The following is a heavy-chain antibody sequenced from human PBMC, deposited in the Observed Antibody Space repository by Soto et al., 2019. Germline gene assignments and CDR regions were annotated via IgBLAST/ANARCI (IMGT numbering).Heavy chain of an antibody. CDR3: AKPLYTYGYVFDL. V-gene: IGHV3-23*01. D-gene: IGHD5-18*01. Sequence: EVQLLESGGGLVQPGGSLRLSCAASGFTFSNYAMSWVRQASGKGLEWVSTVSDRGGSTYYADSLKGRFTISRDNSKNTLYLQMNSLRVEDTAVYYCAKPLYTYGYVFDLWGQGILVTVSS. J-gene: IGHJ4*02. CDR1: GFTFSNYA. CDR2: VSDRGGST.